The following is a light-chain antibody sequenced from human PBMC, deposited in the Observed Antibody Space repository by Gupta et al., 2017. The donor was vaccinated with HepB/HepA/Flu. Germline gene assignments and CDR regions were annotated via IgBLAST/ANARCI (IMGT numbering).Light chain of an antibody. J-gene: IGLJ2*01. CDR2: QDS. Sequence: SYELTQPPSVSVSLAQTDSITCSGDKLGDKYAFWYQQKPGQSPVLVIYQDSKRPSGIPERFPGSNSGNTATLTISGTQAMDEADYYCQAWDSSTEVVGGGTKLTVL. V-gene: IGLV3-1*01. CDR1: KLGDKY. CDR3: QAWDSSTEV.